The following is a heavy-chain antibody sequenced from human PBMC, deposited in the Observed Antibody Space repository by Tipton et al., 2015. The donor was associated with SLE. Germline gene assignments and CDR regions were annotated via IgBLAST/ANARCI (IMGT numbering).Heavy chain of an antibody. D-gene: IGHD2-2*01. J-gene: IGHJ3*02. CDR2: ISSSSSYI. Sequence: SLRLSCAASGFTFSSYSMNWVRQAPGKGLEWVSSISSSSSYIYYADSVKGRFTISRDNAKNSLYLQMNSLRAEDTAVYYCARASEQYCSSTSCSDAFDIWGQGTMVTVSS. V-gene: IGHV3-21*01. CDR3: ARASEQYCSSTSCSDAFDI. CDR1: GFTFSSYS.